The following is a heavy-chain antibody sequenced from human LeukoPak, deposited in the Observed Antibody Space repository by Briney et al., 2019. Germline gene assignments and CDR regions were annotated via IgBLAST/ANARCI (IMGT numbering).Heavy chain of an antibody. Sequence: GATVKVSCKASGYTFTSYGISWVRQAPGQGLEWMGWISAYNGNTNYAQKLQGRVTMTTDTSTSTAYMELRSLRSDDTAVYYCARGPGIAVAGSNWYWGQGTLVTVSS. V-gene: IGHV1-18*01. J-gene: IGHJ4*02. CDR1: GYTFTSYG. D-gene: IGHD6-19*01. CDR3: ARGPGIAVAGSNWY. CDR2: ISAYNGNT.